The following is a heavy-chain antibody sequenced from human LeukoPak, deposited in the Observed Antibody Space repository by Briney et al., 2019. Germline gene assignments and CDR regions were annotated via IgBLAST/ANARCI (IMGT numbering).Heavy chain of an antibody. CDR1: GFTFNTYA. CDR3: ARVIRGWMSRWNDAFDI. CDR2: ISYDGSNK. V-gene: IGHV3-30*04. D-gene: IGHD6-13*01. J-gene: IGHJ3*02. Sequence: GGSLSLSCAAAGFTFNTYAMYGVRQAPGKGLEWVAVISYDGSNKYYADSVKGRFTISRDNAKTSLYLQMNSLRAEDTAVYYCARVIRGWMSRWNDAFDIWGQGTMVTVSS.